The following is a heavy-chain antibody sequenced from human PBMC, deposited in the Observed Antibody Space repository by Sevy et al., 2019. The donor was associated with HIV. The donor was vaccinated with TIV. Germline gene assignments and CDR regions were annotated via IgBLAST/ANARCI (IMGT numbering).Heavy chain of an antibody. CDR3: AKDIVSSGPDY. CDR1: GFTFSSYG. D-gene: IGHD3-22*01. Sequence: GGSLRLSCAASGFTFSSYGMHWVRQAPGKGLEWVAVISYDGSNKYYADSVKGRFTISRDNSKNTLYLQMNSLRAEDTAVYYCAKDIVSSGPDYWGQGTLVTVSS. V-gene: IGHV3-30*18. CDR2: ISYDGSNK. J-gene: IGHJ4*02.